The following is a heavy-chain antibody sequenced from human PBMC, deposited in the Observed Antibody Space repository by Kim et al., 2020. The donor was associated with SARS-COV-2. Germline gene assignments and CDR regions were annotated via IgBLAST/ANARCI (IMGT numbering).Heavy chain of an antibody. Sequence: YPGSVKGRFTISRANAKNTLYLQMNSLRAGDTAVYYCARVTTGTTGFDYWGQGALVTVSS. J-gene: IGHJ4*02. D-gene: IGHD1-1*01. CDR3: ARVTTGTTGFDY. V-gene: IGHV3-13*01.